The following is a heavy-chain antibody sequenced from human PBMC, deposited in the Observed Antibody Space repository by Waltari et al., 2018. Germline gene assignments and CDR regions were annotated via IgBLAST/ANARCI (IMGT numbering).Heavy chain of an antibody. CDR2: VKTDGSYT. J-gene: IGHJ4*02. Sequence: EVQLVESGGGLVQIGGSLRCSCAASGCSFCTSLMHWVRQAPGKGLVWVSRVKTDGSYTNYADSVKGRFTISRDNAKNTLYLQMNSLGAEDTAVYYCAGGDSGYAAHWGQGTLVTVSS. CDR1: GCSFCTSL. V-gene: IGHV3-74*01. CDR3: AGGDSGYAAH. D-gene: IGHD5-12*01.